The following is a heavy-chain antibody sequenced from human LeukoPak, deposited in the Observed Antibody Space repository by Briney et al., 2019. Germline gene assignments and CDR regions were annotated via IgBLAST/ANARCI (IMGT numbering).Heavy chain of an antibody. V-gene: IGHV1-69*05. J-gene: IGHJ4*02. D-gene: IGHD3-22*01. CDR2: IIPIFGTA. CDR1: GGTLSSYA. CDR3: ARVYDSSGYYGY. Sequence: EASVKVSCKASGGTLSSYAISWVRQAPGQGLEWMGGIIPIFGTANYAQKFQGRVTITTDESTSTAYMELSSLRSEDTAVYYCARVYDSSGYYGYWGQGTLVTVSS.